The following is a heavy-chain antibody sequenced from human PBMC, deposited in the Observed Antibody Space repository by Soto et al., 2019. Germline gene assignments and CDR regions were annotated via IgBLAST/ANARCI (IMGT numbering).Heavy chain of an antibody. J-gene: IGHJ4*02. CDR2: MNPNSGNT. D-gene: IGHD2-15*01. CDR3: ARAGGKGIVVVVAADFDY. V-gene: IGHV1-8*01. Sequence: QVQLVQSGAEVKKPGASVKVSCKASGYTFTSYDINWVRQATGQGLEWMGWMNPNSGNTGYAQKFQCRVTMTRNTSISTAYMELSSLRSEDTAVYYCARAGGKGIVVVVAADFDYWGQGTLVTVSS. CDR1: GYTFTSYD.